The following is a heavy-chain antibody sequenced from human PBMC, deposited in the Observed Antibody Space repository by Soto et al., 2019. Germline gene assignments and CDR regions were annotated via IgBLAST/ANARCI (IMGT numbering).Heavy chain of an antibody. J-gene: IGHJ6*02. D-gene: IGHD3-3*01. V-gene: IGHV4-59*01. CDR2: IYYSGST. CDR3: AISWRWRQNYYYYLMDV. CDR1: GCSLSRYF. Sequence: SETLSLTCTVYGCSLSRYFWSWIRQPPGKGQEWIVYIYYSGSTNYNPSLKSRVTISVDTSKNQFSLKLSSVTAADTAVYYCAISWRWRQNYYYYLMDVWGQGTTVTVSS.